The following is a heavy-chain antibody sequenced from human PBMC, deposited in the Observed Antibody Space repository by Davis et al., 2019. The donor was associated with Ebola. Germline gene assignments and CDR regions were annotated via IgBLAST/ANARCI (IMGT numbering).Heavy chain of an antibody. V-gene: IGHV4-61*05. J-gene: IGHJ6*02. CDR3: ARHGTYYNGVEV. CDR1: GGSISSSSDY. CDR2: IYSNGNT. D-gene: IGHD3-10*01. Sequence: SETLSLTCTVSGGSISSSSDYWGWIRQPPGKGLEWIGRIYSNGNTNYNPSLKSRVTISEDTSKNQFSLKLKSLTAADTAVYYCARHGTYYNGVEVWGQGTTVIVS.